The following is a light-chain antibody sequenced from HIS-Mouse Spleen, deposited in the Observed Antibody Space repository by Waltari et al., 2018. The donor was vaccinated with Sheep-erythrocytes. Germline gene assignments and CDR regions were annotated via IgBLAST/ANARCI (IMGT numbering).Light chain of an antibody. CDR2: WAS. CDR1: QSVLYSSNNKNY. CDR3: QQYYSTPYT. V-gene: IGKV4-1*01. J-gene: IGKJ2*01. Sequence: DIVMTQSPDSLAVSLGERATINCKSSQSVLYSSNNKNYLAWYQQKPGQPPKLLIYWASTRESWVPDRFRGSGSGTDFTLTISSLQAEDVAVYYCQQYYSTPYTFGQGTKLEIK.